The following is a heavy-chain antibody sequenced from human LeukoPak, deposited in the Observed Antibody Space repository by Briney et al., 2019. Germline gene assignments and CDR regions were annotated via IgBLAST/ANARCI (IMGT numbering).Heavy chain of an antibody. CDR1: GFTFNTYA. CDR2: ISDRGDNT. CDR3: ARHRSSWLIDY. V-gene: IGHV3-23*01. J-gene: IGHJ4*02. D-gene: IGHD6-6*01. Sequence: GGSLRLSCAASGFTFNTYAMSWVRQAPWERLQWVSGISDRGDNTYYAHSVRGRFTISRDNSKNTLYLQMNSLRAEDTAVYYCARHRSSWLIDYWGQGTLVTVSS.